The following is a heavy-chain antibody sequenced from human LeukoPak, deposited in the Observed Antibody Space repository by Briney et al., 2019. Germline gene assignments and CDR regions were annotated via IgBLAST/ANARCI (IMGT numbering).Heavy chain of an antibody. D-gene: IGHD2-2*02. CDR3: VMRTPAAIHYMDV. Sequence: SETLSLTCTVSGGSISSSSYYWGWIRQPPGKGLEWIGSIYYSGSTYYNPSLKSRVTISVDTSKNQFSLKLSSVTAADTAVYYCVMRTPAAIHYMDVWGKGTTVTVSS. J-gene: IGHJ6*03. V-gene: IGHV4-39*01. CDR2: IYYSGST. CDR1: GGSISSSSYY.